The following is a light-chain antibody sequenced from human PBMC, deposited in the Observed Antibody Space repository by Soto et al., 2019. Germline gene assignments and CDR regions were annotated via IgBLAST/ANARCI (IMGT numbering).Light chain of an antibody. J-gene: IGKJ1*01. V-gene: IGKV3-20*01. CDR3: QRDGSSPPT. CDR2: GTS. CDR1: QSVTNNY. Sequence: EIVLTQSPGTLSLSPGERATLSCRASQSVTNNYLAWYQRKPGQPPRLLIYGTSYRSTDIPRRFSGSGSGTDFALTITRLAPEDFAEYYCQRDGSSPPTFGQGTKVDIK.